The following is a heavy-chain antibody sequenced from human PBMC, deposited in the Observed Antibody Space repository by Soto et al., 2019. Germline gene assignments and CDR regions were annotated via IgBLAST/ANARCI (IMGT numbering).Heavy chain of an antibody. CDR2: IYYTGTT. Sequence: QLQLMESGPGLVKPSETLSLTCTVSGGSIRSSSYYWVWIRQPPGKGLEWIGNIYYTGTTNQKLHSKSRVDRSVDTSKNQLSLKLTSVTATDTAVFYCARQEFGTSPLDVWGQATPVIVSS. J-gene: IGHJ6*02. CDR3: ARQEFGTSPLDV. V-gene: IGHV4-39*01. D-gene: IGHD1-1*01. CDR1: GGSIRSSSYY.